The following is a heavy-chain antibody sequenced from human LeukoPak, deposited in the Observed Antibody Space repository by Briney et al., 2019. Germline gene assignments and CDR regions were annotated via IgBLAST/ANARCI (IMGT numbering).Heavy chain of an antibody. CDR1: GGSISSYY. D-gene: IGHD1-26*01. J-gene: IGHJ4*02. Sequence: SETLSLTCTVSGGSISSYYWSWIRQPARKGLEWIGRIYTSGSTNYNPSLKSRVTMSVDTSKNQFSLKLSSVTAADTAVYYCARESYRGSYYSPYDYWGQGTLVTVSS. CDR2: IYTSGST. V-gene: IGHV4-4*07. CDR3: ARESYRGSYYSPYDY.